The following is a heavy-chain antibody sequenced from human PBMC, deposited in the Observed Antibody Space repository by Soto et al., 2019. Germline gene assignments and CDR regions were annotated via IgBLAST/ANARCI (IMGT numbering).Heavy chain of an antibody. D-gene: IGHD6-6*01. CDR1: GNSFTSYW. Sequence: XESLKISCKCSGNSFTSYWIGLVLQMPGKGLEWMGIIYPGDSDTRYSPSFQGQVTISADKSISTAYLQWSSLKASDTAMYYCARLEWEAARLDYYYGMDVWGQGTTVTVSS. CDR3: ARLEWEAARLDYYYGMDV. V-gene: IGHV5-51*01. CDR2: IYPGDSDT. J-gene: IGHJ6*02.